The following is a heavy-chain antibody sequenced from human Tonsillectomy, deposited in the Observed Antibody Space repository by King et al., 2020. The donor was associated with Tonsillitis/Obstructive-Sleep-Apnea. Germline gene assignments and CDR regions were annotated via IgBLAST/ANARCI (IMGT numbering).Heavy chain of an antibody. CDR1: GGSFSCYY. D-gene: IGHD2-2*01. CDR2: INHSGST. J-gene: IGHJ6*03. V-gene: IGHV4-34*01. CDR3: GTNAGDYYYYMDV. Sequence: VQLQQWGAGLLKPSETLSLTCGVYGGSFSCYYWSWIRQPPGKGLEWIGEINHSGSTDYNSSLKSRVTISRYTSKNQFSLRLTSVTAADTAVYYCGTNAGDYYYYMDVWGKGTTVTVSS.